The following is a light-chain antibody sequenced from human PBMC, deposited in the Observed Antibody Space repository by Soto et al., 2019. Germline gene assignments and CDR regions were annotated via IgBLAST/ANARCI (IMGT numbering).Light chain of an antibody. Sequence: SVLTQPPSVSGAPGQRVTISCTGSSSNIGAGYDVHWYQQLPGTAPKLVIYGTTNRPSGVPDRFSGSKSGTSASLAITGLQAEDEADYYCQSYDGTLSGSYVFGIGTKAPS. V-gene: IGLV1-40*01. CDR2: GTT. CDR3: QSYDGTLSGSYV. J-gene: IGLJ1*01. CDR1: SSNIGAGYD.